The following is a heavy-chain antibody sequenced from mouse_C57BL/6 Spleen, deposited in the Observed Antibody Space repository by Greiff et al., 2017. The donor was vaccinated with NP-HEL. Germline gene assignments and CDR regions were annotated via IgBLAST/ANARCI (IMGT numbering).Heavy chain of an antibody. D-gene: IGHD2-1*01. CDR3: TRNLLRDAMDY. J-gene: IGHJ4*01. CDR2: ISSGGDYI. Sequence: EVKLMESGEGLVKPGGSLKLSCAASGFTFSSYAMSWVRQTPEKRLEWVAYISSGGDYIYYADTVKGRLTISRDNARNTLYLQMSSLKSEDTAMYYCTRNLLRDAMDYWGQGTSVTVSS. CDR1: GFTFSSYA. V-gene: IGHV5-9-1*02.